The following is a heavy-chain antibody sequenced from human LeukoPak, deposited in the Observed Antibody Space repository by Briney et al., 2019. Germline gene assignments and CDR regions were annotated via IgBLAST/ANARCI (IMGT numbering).Heavy chain of an antibody. D-gene: IGHD3-3*01. CDR1: GFTFSSYA. J-gene: IGHJ4*02. CDR2: ISYDGSNK. CDR3: ASEIIFGSFDY. Sequence: GGSLRLSCAASGFTFSSYAMHWVRQAPGKGLEWVAVISYDGSNKYYADSVKGRFTISRDNSKNTLYLQMNSLRAEDTAVYYCASEIIFGSFDYWGQGTLVTGSS. V-gene: IGHV3-30*04.